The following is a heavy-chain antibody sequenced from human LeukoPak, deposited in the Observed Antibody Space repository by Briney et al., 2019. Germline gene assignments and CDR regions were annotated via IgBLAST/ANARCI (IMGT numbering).Heavy chain of an antibody. J-gene: IGHJ4*02. Sequence: PGGSLRLSCAASGFTFSSYAMHWVRQAPGKGLEYVSAISSNGGSTYYANSVKGRFTISRDNSKNTLYLQMGSLRAEDMAVYYCARAGIGYCSSTSCYSDYWGQGTLVTVSS. V-gene: IGHV3-64*01. D-gene: IGHD2-2*02. CDR2: ISSNGGST. CDR1: GFTFSSYA. CDR3: ARAGIGYCSSTSCYSDY.